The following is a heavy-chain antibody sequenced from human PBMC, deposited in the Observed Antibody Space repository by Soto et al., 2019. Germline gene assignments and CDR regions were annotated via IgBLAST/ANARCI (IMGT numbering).Heavy chain of an antibody. CDR3: ATGGERDYYHHSGWR. J-gene: IGHJ1*01. CDR2: IIPIFGTV. D-gene: IGHD3-22*01. CDR1: GGTFSNYA. V-gene: IGHV1-69*12. Sequence: QVQLVQSGAEVKKPGSSVKVSCKASGGTFSNYALEWVRQAPVQGLEWMGGIIPIFGTVRHAQNFQGRVTITADESTATAYVELRSLRYEDTAMYYCATGGERDYYHHSGWRWGQGTLVTVSS.